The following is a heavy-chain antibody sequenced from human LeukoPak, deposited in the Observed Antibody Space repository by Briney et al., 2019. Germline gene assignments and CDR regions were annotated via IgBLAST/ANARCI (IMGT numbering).Heavy chain of an antibody. CDR2: ISSSGSHM. CDR1: GFTFSSYS. D-gene: IGHD3-16*02. J-gene: IGHJ4*02. CDR3: ARLTFGGVIGFDY. Sequence: GGSLRLSCAASGFTFSSYSMNWVRQAPGKGLEWVSSISSSGSHMYYADSVKGRFTISRDNAKNSPYLQMSSLRAEDTAVYYCARLTFGGVIGFDYWGQGTLVTVSS. V-gene: IGHV3-21*01.